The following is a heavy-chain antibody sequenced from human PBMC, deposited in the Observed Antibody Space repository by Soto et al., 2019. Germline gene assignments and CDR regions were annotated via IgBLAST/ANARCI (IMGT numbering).Heavy chain of an antibody. CDR1: GGTFSSYA. CDR3: ARDKGPDFFKAFDI. J-gene: IGHJ3*02. D-gene: IGHD3-3*01. V-gene: IGHV1-69*13. CDR2: IIPIFGTA. Sequence: SVKVSCKASGGTFSSYAISWVRQAPGQGLEWMGGIIPIFGTANYAQKFQGRVTITADESTSTAYMELSSLRSEDTAVYYCARDKGPDFFKAFDIWSQGTMVTVSS.